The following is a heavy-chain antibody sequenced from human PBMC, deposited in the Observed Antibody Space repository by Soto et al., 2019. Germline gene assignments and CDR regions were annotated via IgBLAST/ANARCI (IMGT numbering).Heavy chain of an antibody. CDR2: IHYSGATP. Sequence: GASVKVSCKASGYTFTNYYMHWVRQAPGQGLEWMGVIHYSGATPTYAQKFQGRVTMARDTSTSTVYVELSSLTSEDTAVYFCARRKERSGPNYFDSWGQGSLVTVSS. J-gene: IGHJ4*02. D-gene: IGHD6-25*01. CDR3: ARRKERSGPNYFDS. CDR1: GYTFTNYY. V-gene: IGHV1-46*01.